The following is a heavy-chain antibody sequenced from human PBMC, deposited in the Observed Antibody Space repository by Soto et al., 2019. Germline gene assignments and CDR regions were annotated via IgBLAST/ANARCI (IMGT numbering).Heavy chain of an antibody. Sequence: QVQLVESGGGVLQPGRSLRLSCAASGFNFSNYAIYWVRQAAGKGLEWVAAISYDGTNKYYADSVKGRFTISRDNSKNTLYLQMNSLRAEDTAVFYCARDWAVTSDYYYGMDVWGQGTTVTVSS. J-gene: IGHJ6*02. V-gene: IGHV3-30*04. CDR3: ARDWAVTSDYYYGMDV. D-gene: IGHD4-17*01. CDR2: ISYDGTNK. CDR1: GFNFSNYA.